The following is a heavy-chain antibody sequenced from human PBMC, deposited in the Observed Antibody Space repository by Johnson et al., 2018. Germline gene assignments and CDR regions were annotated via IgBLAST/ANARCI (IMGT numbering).Heavy chain of an antibody. CDR3: VRSTVVIRAEYFQN. D-gene: IGHD4-23*01. V-gene: IGHV3-66*02. CDR1: GFTVSSNY. J-gene: IGHJ1*01. Sequence: VQLVQSGGGLVQPGGSLRLSCAASGFTVSSNYMSWVRPAPGKGLEWVSVIYSGGSTYYADSVKGRFTISRDNSKNTLYLQMNSLRAEDTAVYYCVRSTVVIRAEYFQNWGQGTLVTVSS. CDR2: IYSGGST.